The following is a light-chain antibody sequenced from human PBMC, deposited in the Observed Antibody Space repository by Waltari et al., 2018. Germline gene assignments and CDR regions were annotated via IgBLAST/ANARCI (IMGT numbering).Light chain of an antibody. CDR3: CPFTTSYTWV. CDR2: GVT. CDR1: RSDVGDFKY. V-gene: IGLV2-14*03. Sequence: QSAPTQPPSVSGSPGQSVTISCIGSRSDVGDFKYVSWFQQHPGKAPKLLIYGVTNRPSGVSARFSVSKSGNTAVLTISGLQAEDGADYYCCPFTTSYTWVFGGGTRLTV. J-gene: IGLJ3*02.